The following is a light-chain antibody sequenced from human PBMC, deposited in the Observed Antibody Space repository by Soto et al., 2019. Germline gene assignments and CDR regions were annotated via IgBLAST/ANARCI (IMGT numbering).Light chain of an antibody. CDR1: QSVSSY. CDR3: QQRSNWPVT. CDR2: DAS. J-gene: IGKJ1*01. V-gene: IGKV3-11*01. Sequence: DIVLTQSPATLSLSPGERATLSCRASQSVSSYLAWYQQKPGQAPRLLIYDASSRATGIPARFSGSGSGTDFTLTISSLEPEVFAVYFCQQRSNWPVTFGQGTRVEIK.